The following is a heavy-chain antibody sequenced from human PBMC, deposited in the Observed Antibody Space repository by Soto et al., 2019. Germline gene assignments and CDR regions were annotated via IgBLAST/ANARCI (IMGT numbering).Heavy chain of an antibody. CDR2: VSIGGST. Sequence: GGSLRLSCAASGFTFSSYAMGWVRQGPGKGLEWVAVVSIGGSTHYADSVRGRFTISRDNSKNTLSLQMNSLTAEDTAVYFRAKRRGAGGHFDYWGQGALVTVSS. V-gene: IGHV3-23*01. D-gene: IGHD2-15*01. CDR1: GFTFSSYA. J-gene: IGHJ4*02. CDR3: AKRRGAGGHFDY.